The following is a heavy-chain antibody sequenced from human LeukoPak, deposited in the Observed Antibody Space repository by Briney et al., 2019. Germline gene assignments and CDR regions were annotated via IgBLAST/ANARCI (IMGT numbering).Heavy chain of an antibody. CDR2: IYYSGST. CDR1: GGSISSSSYY. Sequence: PSETLSLTCTVSGGSISSSSYYWGWIRQPPGKGLEWIGSIYYSGSTYYNPSLKSRVTISVDTSKNQFSLKLSSVTAADTAVYYCARRTIDGYYFDYWGQGTLVTVSS. V-gene: IGHV4-39*01. D-gene: IGHD1-1*01. CDR3: ARRTIDGYYFDY. J-gene: IGHJ4*02.